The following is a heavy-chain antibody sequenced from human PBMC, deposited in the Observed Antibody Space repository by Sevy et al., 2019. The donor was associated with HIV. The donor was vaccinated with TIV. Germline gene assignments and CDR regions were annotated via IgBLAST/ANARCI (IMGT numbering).Heavy chain of an antibody. CDR3: VRDVGSGYFDY. CDR1: GFTFSSNW. CDR2: IKQDGREK. J-gene: IGHJ4*02. Sequence: GGSLRLSCAASGFTFSSNWMSWVGQAPGKGLEWVANIKQDGREKNYVDSVKGRFTISRDNSKNSLYVQMNSLRVEDTAVYYCVRDVGSGYFDYWGQGALVTVSS. D-gene: IGHD2-15*01. V-gene: IGHV3-7*01.